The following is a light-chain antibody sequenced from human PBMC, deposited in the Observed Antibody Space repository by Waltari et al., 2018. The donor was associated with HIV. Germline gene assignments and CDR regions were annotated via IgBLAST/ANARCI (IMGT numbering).Light chain of an antibody. J-gene: IGLJ2*01. CDR3: SSYAGSNNVV. CDR1: SSDVGGYKS. CDR2: EVS. V-gene: IGLV2-8*01. Sequence: QSALTQPPSASGSPGQSVTISCTGTSSDVGGYKSVSWYQQHPGKPPPVMFYEVSQRPSGVPDRFSGSKSRHTASLTVSGLQAEDEADYYCSSYAGSNNVVFGGGTKLTVL.